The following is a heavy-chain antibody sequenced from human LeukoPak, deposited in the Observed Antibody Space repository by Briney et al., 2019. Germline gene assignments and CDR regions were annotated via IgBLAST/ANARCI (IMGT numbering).Heavy chain of an antibody. CDR3: AKDKVKASSSSYYYYYGMDV. CDR2: ISGGGAST. CDR1: GFTFSSYP. J-gene: IGHJ6*02. V-gene: IGHV3-23*01. Sequence: GGSLRLSCAASGFTFSSYPMSWVRQAPGKGLQWVSAISGGGASTYYADSVKGRFTISRDNSKNTLYLQMNSLRAEDTAVYYCAKDKVKASSSSYYYYYGMDVWGQGTTVTVSS. D-gene: IGHD6-6*01.